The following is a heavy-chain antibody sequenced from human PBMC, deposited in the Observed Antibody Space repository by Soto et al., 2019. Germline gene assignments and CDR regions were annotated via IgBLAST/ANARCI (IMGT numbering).Heavy chain of an antibody. D-gene: IGHD3-10*02. Sequence: XGTLALTCTVSGGSITYYHWSWIRQPAGKGLEWIGRIYSSGSTSYNPSLKSRVTMSVDTSKNKFSLNLNSVTAADTAVYYCARARFGETLLFDSWRQGALVTVSS. CDR2: IYSSGST. J-gene: IGHJ4*02. V-gene: IGHV4-4*07. CDR3: ARARFGETLLFDS. CDR1: GGSITYYH.